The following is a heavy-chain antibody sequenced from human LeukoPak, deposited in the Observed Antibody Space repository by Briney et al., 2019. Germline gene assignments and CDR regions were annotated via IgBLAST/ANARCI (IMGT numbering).Heavy chain of an antibody. Sequence: GGSLRLSCAASGFTFSTYAMSWVRQAPGQGLEWVSGISGSGGNTYYADTGKGRFTISRDNSYNTLYLQMNSLRAEDTAVYYCAKGGKYSGSGSPDYWGQGTLVTVSS. D-gene: IGHD6-6*01. CDR2: ISGSGGNT. V-gene: IGHV3-23*01. CDR1: GFTFSTYA. J-gene: IGHJ4*02. CDR3: AKGGKYSGSGSPDY.